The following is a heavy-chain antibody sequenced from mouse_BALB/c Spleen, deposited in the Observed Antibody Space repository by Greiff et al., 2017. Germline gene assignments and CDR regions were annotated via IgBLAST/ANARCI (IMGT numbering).Heavy chain of an antibody. V-gene: IGHV1-15*01. Sequence: QVHVKQSGAELVRPGASVTLSCKASGYTFTDYEMHWVKQTPVHGLEWIGAIDPETGGTAYNQKFKGKATLTADKSSSTAYMELRSLTSEDSAVYYCTRGGKLSFAYWGQGTLVTVSA. CDR3: TRGGKLSFAY. CDR1: GYTFTDYE. J-gene: IGHJ3*01. CDR2: IDPETGGT.